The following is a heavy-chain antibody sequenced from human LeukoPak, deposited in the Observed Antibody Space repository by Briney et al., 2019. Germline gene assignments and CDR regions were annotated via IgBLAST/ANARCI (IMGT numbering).Heavy chain of an antibody. CDR2: LSVSGGST. CDR3: ARDRGINWFDP. V-gene: IGHV3-23*01. Sequence: PSETLPLTCTVSGGSISNYWSWIRQPPGKGLEWVSGLSVSGGSTYYADSVKGRFTISRDNSKNTLYLQMNSLRAEDTAVYYCARDRGINWFDPWGQGTLVTVSS. J-gene: IGHJ5*02. CDR1: GGSISNY. D-gene: IGHD3-10*01.